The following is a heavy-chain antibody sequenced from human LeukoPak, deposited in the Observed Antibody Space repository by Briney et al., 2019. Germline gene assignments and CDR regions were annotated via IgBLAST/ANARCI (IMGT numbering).Heavy chain of an antibody. CDR1: GYTFTSYP. V-gene: IGHV1-18*01. D-gene: IGHD4-17*01. Sequence: ASVKVSCKASGYTFTSYPISWVRQAPEQGLEWMGWITTYNGNTNYAQKLQGRVTMTTDTSTSTAYMDLRGLRSDDTAVYYCARGYDYGDYVGDFDYWGQGTLVTVSS. CDR3: ARGYDYGDYVGDFDY. CDR2: ITTYNGNT. J-gene: IGHJ4*02.